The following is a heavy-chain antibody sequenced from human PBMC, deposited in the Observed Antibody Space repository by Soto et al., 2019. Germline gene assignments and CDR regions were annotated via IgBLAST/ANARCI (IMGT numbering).Heavy chain of an antibody. CDR1: GYTLTSYG. J-gene: IGHJ6*02. Sequence: QIQLVQSGAEVKKPGASVKVSRKASGYTLTSYGISWARQAPGQGLEWMGWISAYNGNTNYAQKLQGRVTMTTDTSTSTAYMELSSLRSDDTAVYYCARDGLVVVAATTDYYYYGMDVWGQGTTVTVSS. CDR2: ISAYNGNT. CDR3: ARDGLVVVAATTDYYYYGMDV. V-gene: IGHV1-18*01. D-gene: IGHD2-15*01.